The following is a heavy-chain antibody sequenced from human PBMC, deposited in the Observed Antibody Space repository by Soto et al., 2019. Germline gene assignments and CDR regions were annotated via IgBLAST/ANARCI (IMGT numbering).Heavy chain of an antibody. CDR2: VYYNENT. V-gene: IGHV4-39*01. CDR1: GGSISSFTYY. Sequence: PSETLSLTCSVSGGSISSFTYYWGWIRQPPGKGLEWIGTVYYNENTYYNPSLKSRVTITVDTAKNQFSLNLRSVTAADTAIYYCAKKVNSGPGSQYFDYWGQGTLVTVSS. CDR3: AKKVNSGPGSQYFDY. J-gene: IGHJ4*02. D-gene: IGHD3-10*01.